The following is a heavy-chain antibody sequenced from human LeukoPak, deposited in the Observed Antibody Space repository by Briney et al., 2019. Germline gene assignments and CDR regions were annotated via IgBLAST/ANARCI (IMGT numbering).Heavy chain of an antibody. J-gene: IGHJ4*02. CDR1: GGSFSGYY. V-gene: IGHV4-34*01. Sequence: SETLSLTCAVYGGSFSGYYWSWIRQPPGKGLEWIGEINHSGTTNYNPSLKSRVTISVDTSKNQFSLKLSSVTAADTAVYYCARHQTWIQLWSDYWGQGTLVTVSS. CDR3: ARHQTWIQLWSDY. CDR2: INHSGTT. D-gene: IGHD5-18*01.